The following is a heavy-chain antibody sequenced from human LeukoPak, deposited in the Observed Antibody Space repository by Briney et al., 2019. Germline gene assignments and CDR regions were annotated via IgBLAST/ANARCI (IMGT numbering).Heavy chain of an antibody. Sequence: GGSLRLSCAASGFTFSSYSMNWVRQAPGKGLGWVSSISSSSSYIYYADSVKGRFTISRDNAKNSLYLQMNSLRAEDTAVYYCARDFSSPIAAAVNAFDIWGQGTMVTVSS. CDR2: ISSSSSYI. CDR1: GFTFSSYS. J-gene: IGHJ3*02. CDR3: ARDFSSPIAAAVNAFDI. D-gene: IGHD6-13*01. V-gene: IGHV3-21*01.